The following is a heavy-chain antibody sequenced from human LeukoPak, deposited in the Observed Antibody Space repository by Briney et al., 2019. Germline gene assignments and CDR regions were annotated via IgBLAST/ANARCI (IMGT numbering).Heavy chain of an antibody. CDR2: ISSSSSTI. J-gene: IGHJ4*02. CDR3: TTLVWVYCNSTYCYPPDY. CDR1: GFTFSSYS. V-gene: IGHV3-48*04. Sequence: GGSLRLSCAASGFTFSSYSMNWVRQAPGKGVEWVSYISSSSSTIYYADSVKGRFTISRDNAKNSLYLQMNSLRAEDTAVYYCTTLVWVYCNSTYCYPPDYWGQGTLVTVSS. D-gene: IGHD2-2*01.